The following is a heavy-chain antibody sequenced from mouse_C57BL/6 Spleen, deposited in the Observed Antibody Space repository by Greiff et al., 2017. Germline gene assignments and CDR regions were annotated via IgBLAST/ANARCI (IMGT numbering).Heavy chain of an antibody. J-gene: IGHJ4*01. CDR3: ARPGYDGAMDY. V-gene: IGHV1-66*01. Sequence: QVQLQQSGPELVKPGASVKISCKASGYSFTSYYIHWVKQRPGQGLEWIGWIYPGSGNTKYNEKFKGKATLTADTSSSTAYMQLSSLTSEDSAVYYCARPGYDGAMDYWGQGTSVTVSS. D-gene: IGHD2-2*01. CDR1: GYSFTSYY. CDR2: IYPGSGNT.